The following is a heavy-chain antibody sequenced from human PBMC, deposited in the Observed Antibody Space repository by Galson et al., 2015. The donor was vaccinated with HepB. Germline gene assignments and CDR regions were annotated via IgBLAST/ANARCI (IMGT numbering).Heavy chain of an antibody. CDR2: INGASKNI. Sequence: SVKVSCKASGYTFNKHTLHWVRQAPGQGLEWMGWINGASKNIKYSEKFQDRVTMTRDTSATTAYMELNNLGSEDTAVYYCATSLLEFGERWFDPWGQGTLVTVSS. CDR3: ATSLLEFGERWFDP. D-gene: IGHD3-10*01. J-gene: IGHJ5*02. CDR1: GYTFNKHT. V-gene: IGHV1-3*01.